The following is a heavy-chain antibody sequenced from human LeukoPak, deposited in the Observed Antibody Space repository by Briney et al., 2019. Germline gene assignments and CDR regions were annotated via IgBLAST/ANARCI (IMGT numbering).Heavy chain of an antibody. D-gene: IGHD6-13*01. Sequence: SETLSLTCTVSDYSISSVYYWGWIRQPPGKGLEWIGSIYHSGRTYFNPSLKSRVTISVDTSKNQFSLKLSSVTAADTAVYYCARVSKRYSSSQTLGGNWFDPWGQGTLVTVSS. CDR1: DYSISSVYY. J-gene: IGHJ5*02. CDR3: ARVSKRYSSSQTLGGNWFDP. V-gene: IGHV4-38-2*02. CDR2: IYHSGRT.